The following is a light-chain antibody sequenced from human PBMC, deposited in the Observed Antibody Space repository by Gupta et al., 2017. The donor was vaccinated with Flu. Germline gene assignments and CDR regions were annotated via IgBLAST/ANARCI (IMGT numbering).Light chain of an antibody. J-gene: IGLJ1*01. V-gene: IGLV1-44*01. Sequence: QFVLTQPPSVSGTPGQRVTISCSGSRSNIGTNTVSWYQQLPGTAPRLLIYGDNQRPSGVPGRFSASKSGTSASLAISGLQPDDEADYYCAAWDDSLNVFGTGTKVTVL. CDR2: GDN. CDR1: RSNIGTNT. CDR3: AAWDDSLNV.